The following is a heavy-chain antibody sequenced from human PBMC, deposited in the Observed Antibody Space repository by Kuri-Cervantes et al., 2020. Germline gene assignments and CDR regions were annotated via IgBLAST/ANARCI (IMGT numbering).Heavy chain of an antibody. CDR3: AREASWYYAFDI. CDR1: GFTFSSYW. J-gene: IGHJ3*02. Sequence: GGSLRLSCAASGFTFSSYWMHWVRQAPGKGLVWVSRISSDGSSTRYADSVKGRFSISRDNATNTLYLHMNSLRAEDTAVYYCAREASWYYAFDIWGQGTMVTVSS. D-gene: IGHD6-13*01. CDR2: ISSDGSST. V-gene: IGHV3-74*01.